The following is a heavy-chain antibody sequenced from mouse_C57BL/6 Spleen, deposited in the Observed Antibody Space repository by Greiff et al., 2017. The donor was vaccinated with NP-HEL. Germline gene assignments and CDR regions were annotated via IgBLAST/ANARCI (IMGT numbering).Heavy chain of an antibody. CDR2: ISDGGSYT. D-gene: IGHD2-4*01. CDR1: GFTFSSYA. Sequence: EVHLVESGGGLVKPGGSLKLSCAASGFTFSSYAMSWVRQTPEKRLEWVATISDGGSYTYYPDNVQVRFTISRDNAKNNLYLQMSHLKSEDTAMYYCARAPYYDYDGENAMDYWGQGTTVTVSS. CDR3: ARAPYYDYDGENAMDY. J-gene: IGHJ4*01. V-gene: IGHV5-4*01.